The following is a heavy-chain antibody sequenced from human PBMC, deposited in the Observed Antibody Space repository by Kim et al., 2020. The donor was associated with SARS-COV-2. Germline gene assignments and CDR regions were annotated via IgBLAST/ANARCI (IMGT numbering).Heavy chain of an antibody. J-gene: IGHJ5*02. Sequence: ASVKVSCKASGYTFTSYDINWVRQATGQGLKWMGWMNPNSGNTGYAHKFQGRVTMTRNTSISTAYMELSSLRSEDTAVYYCARGRGSKQWLSTVRFDPWGQGTLVTVSS. CDR2: MNPNSGNT. D-gene: IGHD6-19*01. CDR3: ARGRGSKQWLSTVRFDP. CDR1: GYTFTSYD. V-gene: IGHV1-8*01.